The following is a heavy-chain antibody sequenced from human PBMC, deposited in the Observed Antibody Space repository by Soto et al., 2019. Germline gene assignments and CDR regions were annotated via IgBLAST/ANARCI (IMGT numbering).Heavy chain of an antibody. CDR2: ISYDGSNK. CDR1: GFTFSSYG. Sequence: GESLKISCAASGFTFSSYGMHWVRQAPGKGLEWVAVISYDGSNKYYADSVKGRFTISRDNSKNTLYLQMNSLRAEDTAVYYCAKGLADGSSWSTRYYYYYGMDVWGQGTTVTVSS. CDR3: AKGLADGSSWSTRYYYYYGMDV. V-gene: IGHV3-30*18. J-gene: IGHJ6*02. D-gene: IGHD6-13*01.